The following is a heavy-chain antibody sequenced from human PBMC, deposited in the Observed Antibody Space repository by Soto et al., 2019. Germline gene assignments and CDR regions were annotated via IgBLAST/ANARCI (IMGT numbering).Heavy chain of an antibody. CDR2: IYYSGST. CDR1: GGSISSSSYY. D-gene: IGHD2-8*02. V-gene: IGHV4-39*01. CDR3: ARPTPPGYFDY. Sequence: LSLTCTVSGGSISSSSYYWGWIRQPPGKGLEWIGIIYYSGSTYYNPSLKSRVTISVDTSKNQFSLKLSSVTAADTAVYYCARPTPPGYFDYWGQGTLVTVSS. J-gene: IGHJ4*02.